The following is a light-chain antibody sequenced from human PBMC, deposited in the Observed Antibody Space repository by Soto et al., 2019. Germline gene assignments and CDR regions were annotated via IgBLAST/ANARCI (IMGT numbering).Light chain of an antibody. CDR1: SSDVGGYNY. J-gene: IGLJ3*02. Sequence: QSALTQPASVSGSPGQSITISCTGTSSDVGGYNYVSWYQQHPGKAPKLMIYDVNSRPSGVSNRFSGSKSGNTASLTISGLQAEDEADYYSCSHTSSTTRVFGGGTKLTVL. V-gene: IGLV2-14*01. CDR2: DVN. CDR3: CSHTSSTTRV.